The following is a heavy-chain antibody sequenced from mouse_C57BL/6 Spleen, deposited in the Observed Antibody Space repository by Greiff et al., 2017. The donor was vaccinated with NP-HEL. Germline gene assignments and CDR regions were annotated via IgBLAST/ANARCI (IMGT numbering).Heavy chain of an antibody. Sequence: DVQLQESGPGLVKPSQSLSLTCSVTGYSITSGYYWNWIRQFPGNKLEWMGYISYDGSNNYNPSLKNRISITRDTSKNQFFLKLNSVTTEDTATYYCARDGATAPFDYWGQSTTLTVSS. CDR2: ISYDGSN. CDR3: ARDGATAPFDY. J-gene: IGHJ2*01. D-gene: IGHD1-2*01. V-gene: IGHV3-6*01. CDR1: GYSITSGYY.